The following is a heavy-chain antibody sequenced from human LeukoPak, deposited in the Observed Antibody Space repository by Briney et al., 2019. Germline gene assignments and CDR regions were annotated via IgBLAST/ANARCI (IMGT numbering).Heavy chain of an antibody. V-gene: IGHV4-39*02. CDR1: GGSIRSFY. J-gene: IGHJ4*02. Sequence: PSETLSLTCTVSGGSIRSFYWGWIRQPPGKGLECIGSIYYSGSTYYNPSLKSRVTISVDTSKNHFSLKLSSVTAADTAVYYCASQKDGYSFDYWGQGTLVTVSS. D-gene: IGHD5-24*01. CDR2: IYYSGST. CDR3: ASQKDGYSFDY.